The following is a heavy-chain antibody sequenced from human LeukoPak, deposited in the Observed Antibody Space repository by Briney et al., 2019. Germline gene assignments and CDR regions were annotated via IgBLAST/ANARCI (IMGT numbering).Heavy chain of an antibody. CDR3: ARRARLPHLDH. V-gene: IGHV4-34*01. J-gene: IGHJ4*02. D-gene: IGHD5-12*01. CDR2: INHSGST. CDR1: GGSFSGYY. Sequence: SETLSLTCAVYGGSFSGYYWSWIRQPPGKGLEWIGEINHSGSTNYNPSLKSRVTISVDTSKNQFSLKLSSVTAADTAVYYCARRARLPHLDHWGQGTLVTVSS.